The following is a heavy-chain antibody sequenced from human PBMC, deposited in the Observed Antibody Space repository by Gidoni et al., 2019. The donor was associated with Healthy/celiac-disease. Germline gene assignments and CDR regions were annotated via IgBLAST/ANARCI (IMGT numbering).Heavy chain of an antibody. V-gene: IGHV3-23*01. J-gene: IGHJ4*02. Sequence: EVQRLESGGGLVQPGGSLRLSCAASGFTSSSLAMSWVRQAPGKGLAWVSAISGSGGSTYYADSVKGRFTISRDNSKNTLYLQMNSLRAEDTAVYYCAKDWSPNYYDSSGYWADWGQGTLVTVSS. CDR2: ISGSGGST. CDR1: GFTSSSLA. CDR3: AKDWSPNYYDSSGYWAD. D-gene: IGHD3-22*01.